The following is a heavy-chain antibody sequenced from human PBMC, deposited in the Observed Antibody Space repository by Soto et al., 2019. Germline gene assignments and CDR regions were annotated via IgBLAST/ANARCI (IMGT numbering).Heavy chain of an antibody. CDR1: GGSFSGYY. Sequence: SETLSLTCAVYGGSFSGYYWSWIRQPPGKGLEWIGEINHSGSTNYNPSLKSRVTISVDTSKNQFSLKLSSVTAADTAVYYCARGDSIAVAGTVLAFDYWGQGTLVTVSS. D-gene: IGHD6-19*01. V-gene: IGHV4-34*01. CDR2: INHSGST. CDR3: ARGDSIAVAGTVLAFDY. J-gene: IGHJ4*02.